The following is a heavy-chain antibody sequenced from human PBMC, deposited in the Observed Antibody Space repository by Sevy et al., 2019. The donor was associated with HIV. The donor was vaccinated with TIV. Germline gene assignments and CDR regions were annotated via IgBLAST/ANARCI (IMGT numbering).Heavy chain of an antibody. Sequence: GGSLRLSCAASGFTFDDYGMSWVRQAPGKGLEWVSGINWNGGSTGYAHSVKGRFTTSRDKAKNSRYLQMNSLRAEDTALYYCARGAYGSGSYYTYFDYWGQGTLVTVSS. CDR3: ARGAYGSGSYYTYFDY. V-gene: IGHV3-20*04. J-gene: IGHJ4*02. CDR1: GFTFDDYG. D-gene: IGHD3-10*01. CDR2: INWNGGST.